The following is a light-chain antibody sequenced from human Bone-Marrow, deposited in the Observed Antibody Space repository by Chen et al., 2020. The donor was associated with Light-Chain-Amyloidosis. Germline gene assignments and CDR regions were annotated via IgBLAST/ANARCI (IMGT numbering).Light chain of an antibody. CDR1: QSISSSH. CDR3: LQYGTSPPRT. J-gene: IGKJ1*01. Sequence: EIVLTQSPGTLSLPPGERATLSCRASQSISSSHLSWYQQKPGQAPRLVIYGASTRATGTPDRFSGSEYGTDFTLTISRREPEDSAVYFCLQYGTSPPRTFGQGTTVEI. V-gene: IGKV3-20*01. CDR2: GAS.